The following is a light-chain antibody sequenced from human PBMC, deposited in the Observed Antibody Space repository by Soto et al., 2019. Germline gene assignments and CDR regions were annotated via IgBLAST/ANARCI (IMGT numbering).Light chain of an antibody. V-gene: IGKV3-20*01. CDR3: HQHGSSPRT. Sequence: EIVLTQSPGTLSLSPGERATLSCRASQSVSSSYLAWYQQKPGQAPRLLIYGTSSRATGIPDRFSGSGSGPDFTLTISRLEPEDFAVYYCHQHGSSPRTFGQGTKLEIK. J-gene: IGKJ2*01. CDR2: GTS. CDR1: QSVSSSY.